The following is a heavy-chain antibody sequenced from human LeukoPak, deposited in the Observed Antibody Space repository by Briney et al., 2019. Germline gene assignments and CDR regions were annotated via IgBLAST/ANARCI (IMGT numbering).Heavy chain of an antibody. D-gene: IGHD1-1*01. CDR2: IYYSGST. V-gene: IGHV4-59*08. J-gene: IGHJ4*02. Sequence: PSETLSLTCTVSGGSISNHYWSWIRQPPGKGLEWIGYIYYSGSTNYNPSLQSRVTISVDTSKNQFSLKLSSVTAADTAIYYCASLANWLEFVYWGQGALVTVSS. CDR1: GGSISNHY. CDR3: ASLANWLEFVY.